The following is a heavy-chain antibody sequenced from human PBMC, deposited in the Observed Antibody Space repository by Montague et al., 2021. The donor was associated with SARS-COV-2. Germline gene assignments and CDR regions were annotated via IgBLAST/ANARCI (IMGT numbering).Heavy chain of an antibody. Sequence: SETLSLTCAVYGGSFSGYYWSWIRQPPGKGLEWIGEINHSGSTNYNPSLKGRVTISVDTSKNQFSLKLSFVTAADTAVYYCARGSRQWLVRPPHYYYFDYWGQGTLVTVSS. CDR3: ARGSRQWLVRPPHYYYFDY. V-gene: IGHV4-34*01. CDR2: INHSGST. CDR1: GGSFSGYY. D-gene: IGHD6-19*01. J-gene: IGHJ4*02.